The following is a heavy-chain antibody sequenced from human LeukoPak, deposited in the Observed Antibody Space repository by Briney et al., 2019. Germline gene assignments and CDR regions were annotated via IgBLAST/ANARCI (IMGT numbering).Heavy chain of an antibody. CDR2: ISSSSSYI. CDR3: ARVGDFWSGYGGDNWFDP. D-gene: IGHD3-3*01. Sequence: GGSLRLSCAASGFTFSSYSMNWVRQAPGKGLEWVSSISSSSSYIYYADPVKGRFTISRDNAKNSLYLQMNSLRAEDTAVYYCARVGDFWSGYGGDNWFDPWGQGTLVTVSS. J-gene: IGHJ5*02. V-gene: IGHV3-21*01. CDR1: GFTFSSYS.